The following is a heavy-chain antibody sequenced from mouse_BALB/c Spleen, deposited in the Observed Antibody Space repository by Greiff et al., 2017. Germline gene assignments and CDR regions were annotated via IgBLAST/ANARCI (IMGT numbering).Heavy chain of an antibody. CDR3: ASVLYAMDY. CDR2: INPSTGYT. CDR1: GYTFTSYW. Sequence: QVQLQQSGAELAKPGASVKMSCKASGYTFTSYWMHWVKQRPGQGLEWIGYINPSTGYTEYNQKFKDKATLTADKSSSTAYMQLSSLTSEDPAVYYCASVLYAMDYWGQGTSVTVSS. J-gene: IGHJ4*01. V-gene: IGHV1-7*01.